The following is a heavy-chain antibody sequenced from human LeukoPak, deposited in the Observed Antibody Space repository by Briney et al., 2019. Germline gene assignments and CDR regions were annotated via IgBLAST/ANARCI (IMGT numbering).Heavy chain of an antibody. CDR3: AKDIWLVTDGFQTFDF. CDR1: GFTFSNYA. CDR2: VTPGGHIP. J-gene: IGHJ4*02. D-gene: IGHD2-8*01. V-gene: IGHV3-23*01. Sequence: GESLRLSCAASGFTFSNYAMSWVRRAPGRGLEWISGVTPGGHIPYYADSVKGRFTISRDNSRNTLYLQMDSLTAADTALYYCAKDIWLVTDGFQTFDFWGQGTLVSVSS.